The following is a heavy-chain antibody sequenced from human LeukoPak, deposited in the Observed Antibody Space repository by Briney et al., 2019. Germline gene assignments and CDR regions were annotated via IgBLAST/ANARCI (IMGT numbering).Heavy chain of an antibody. CDR2: IGTAADT. J-gene: IGHJ3*02. CDR3: ARGIGHCSGGRCYSGYDAFDI. Sequence: GGSLRLSCAASGFTFSRYDMHWVRQAPGKGLEWVSAIGTAADTYYPVSVKGRFTVSRENARNSLSLQMNSLRAGDTAFYYYARGIGHCSGGRCYSGYDAFDIWGQGIMVTVSS. V-gene: IGHV3-13*01. D-gene: IGHD2-15*01. CDR1: GFTFSRYD.